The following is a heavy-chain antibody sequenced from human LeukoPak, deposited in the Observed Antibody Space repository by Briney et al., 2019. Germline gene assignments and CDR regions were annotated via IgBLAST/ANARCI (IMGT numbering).Heavy chain of an antibody. V-gene: IGHV3-23*01. CDR2: ISGSGGST. CDR1: GFTFSSYG. Sequence: GGSLRLSCAASGFTFSSYGMSWVRQAPGKGLEWVSAISGSGGSTYYADSVKGRFTISRDNSKNTLYLQMNSLRAEDTAVYYCAKGDNVLLWFGENYYFDYWGQGTLVTVSS. CDR3: AKGDNVLLWFGENYYFDY. D-gene: IGHD3-10*01. J-gene: IGHJ4*02.